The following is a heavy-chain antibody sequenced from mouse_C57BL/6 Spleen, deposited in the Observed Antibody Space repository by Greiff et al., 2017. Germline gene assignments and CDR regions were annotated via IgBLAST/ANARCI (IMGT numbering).Heavy chain of an antibody. CDR1: GFNIKDYY. V-gene: IGHV14-2*01. D-gene: IGHD1-1*01. CDR3: ARGGSSPYWYFDV. J-gene: IGHJ1*03. CDR2: IDPEDGET. Sequence: VHVKQSGAELVKPGASVKLSCTASGFNIKDYYMHWVKQRTEQGLEWIGRIDPEDGETKYAPKFQGKATITADTSSHTAYLQLSSLTSEDTAVYYCARGGSSPYWYFDVWGTGTTVTVSS.